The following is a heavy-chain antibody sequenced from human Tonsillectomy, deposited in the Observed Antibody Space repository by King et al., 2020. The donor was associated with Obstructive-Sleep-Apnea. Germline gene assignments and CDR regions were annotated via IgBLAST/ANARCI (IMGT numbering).Heavy chain of an antibody. J-gene: IGHJ4*02. CDR2: IIPIFGTA. CDR1: GGTFSSYA. D-gene: IGHD4-23*01. CDR3: ARVGGGGYGGNPHYFDY. Sequence: VQLVQSGAEVKKPGSSVKVSCKASGGTFSSYAISWVRQAPGQGLEWMGGIIPIFGTANYAQKFQGRVTITADESTSTAYMELSSLRSEDTAVYYWARVGGGGYGGNPHYFDYWGQGTLVTVSS. V-gene: IGHV1-69*01.